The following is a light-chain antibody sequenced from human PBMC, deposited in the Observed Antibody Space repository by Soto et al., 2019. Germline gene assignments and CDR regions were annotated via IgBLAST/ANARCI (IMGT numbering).Light chain of an antibody. V-gene: IGKV3-15*01. CDR2: GAS. CDR1: QSVSSN. J-gene: IGKJ1*01. Sequence: EIVMTQSPATLSVSPGERATRSFRASQSVSSNLAWYQQNLGQAPRLLIYGASTRAPGIPARFSGSGSGTEFTLTISSLQSEDFAVYYCQKYNNWPRKFGKGTKVDIK. CDR3: QKYNNWPRK.